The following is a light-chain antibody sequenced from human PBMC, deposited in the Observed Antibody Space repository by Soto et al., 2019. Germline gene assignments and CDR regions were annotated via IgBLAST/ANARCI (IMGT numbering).Light chain of an antibody. Sequence: DIQMTQSQSSLSASVGDRVTITCQASQNINNYLNWYQQKPGEAPKLLIFAASTLQSGVPSRFSGSGSGTDFTLTISSLQADDFATYYCQQLSTYPSTFGGGTNV. V-gene: IGKV1-9*01. CDR1: QNINNY. J-gene: IGKJ4*01. CDR2: AAS. CDR3: QQLSTYPST.